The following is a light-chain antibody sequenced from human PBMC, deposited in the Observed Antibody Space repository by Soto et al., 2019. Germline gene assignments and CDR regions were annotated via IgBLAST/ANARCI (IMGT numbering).Light chain of an antibody. CDR2: GAT. CDR3: QQYNKWPRT. CDR1: QSVSLL. V-gene: IGKV3-15*01. Sequence: EIVLTQSPATLSVSTGERATLSCRASQSVSLLVAWYKQKPGQAPRLLIHGATTRATGIPAMCSGSGSGTEFTLTISSLQSEDFEVYYCQQYNKWPRTFGQGTKVDIK. J-gene: IGKJ1*01.